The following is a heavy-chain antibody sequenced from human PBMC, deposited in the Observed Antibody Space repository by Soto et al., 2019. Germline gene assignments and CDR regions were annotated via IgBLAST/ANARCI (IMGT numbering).Heavy chain of an antibody. J-gene: IGHJ4*02. CDR2: IIPIFGTA. CDR1: GGTFSSYA. CDR3: AARYGSGSYYTGFDY. Sequence: QVQLVQSGAEVKKPGSSVKVSCKASGGTFSSYAISWVRQAPGQGLEWMGGIIPIFGTANYAQKFQGRVTITTDESTSPRYRELASLRSDDPALDYCAARYGSGSYYTGFDYWGQGTLVTVSS. D-gene: IGHD3-10*01. V-gene: IGHV1-69*05.